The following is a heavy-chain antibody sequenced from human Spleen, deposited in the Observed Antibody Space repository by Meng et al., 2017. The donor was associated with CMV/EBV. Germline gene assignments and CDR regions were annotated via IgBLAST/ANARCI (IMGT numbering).Heavy chain of an antibody. V-gene: IGHV1-18*01. CDR2: ISAYNRNT. CDR3: ARDGGDCSSTSCYTTWFDP. CDR1: FTNYG. J-gene: IGHJ5*02. Sequence: FTNYGVSWVRQAPGQGLECMGWISAYNRNTNYAQKLQGRVTMTTDTSTSTAYMELRSLRSDDTAVYYCARDGGDCSSTSCYTTWFDPWGQGTLVTVSS. D-gene: IGHD2-2*02.